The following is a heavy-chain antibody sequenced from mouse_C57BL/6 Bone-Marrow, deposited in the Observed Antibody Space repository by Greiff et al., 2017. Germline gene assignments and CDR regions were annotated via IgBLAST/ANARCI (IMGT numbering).Heavy chain of an antibody. V-gene: IGHV1-5*01. J-gene: IGHJ2*01. CDR2: IYPGNSDT. CDR3: TRSWGLGRGAFDY. D-gene: IGHD4-1*01. Sequence: EVQLQQSGTVLARPGASVKMSCKTSGYTFTSYWMHWVKQRPGQGLEWIGAIYPGNSDTSYNQKFKGKAKLTAVTSASTAYMERSSLTNEDSAVYYCTRSWGLGRGAFDYWGQGTTLTGSS. CDR1: GYTFTSYW.